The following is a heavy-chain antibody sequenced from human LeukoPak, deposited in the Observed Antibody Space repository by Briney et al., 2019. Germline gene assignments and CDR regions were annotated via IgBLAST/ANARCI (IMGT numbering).Heavy chain of an antibody. CDR3: ARQKSVTDPSYYFDY. CDR2: IYYSGST. D-gene: IGHD2-21*02. V-gene: IGHV4-59*08. J-gene: IGHJ4*02. Sequence: SETLSLTCTVSGGSISSYYWSWIRQPPGKGLEWIGYIYYSGSTNYNPPLKSRVTISVDTSKNQFSLKLSSVTAADTAVYYCARQKSVTDPSYYFDYWGQGTLVTVSS. CDR1: GGSISSYY.